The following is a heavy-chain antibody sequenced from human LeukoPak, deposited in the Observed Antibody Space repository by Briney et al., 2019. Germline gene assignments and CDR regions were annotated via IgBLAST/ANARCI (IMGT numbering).Heavy chain of an antibody. CDR3: ARAIVVVPADPLPIFDY. Sequence: ASVKVSCKASGYTFTSYYMHWVRQAPGQGLEWMGIINPSGGSTSYAQKFQGRVTMTRDTSTSTVYMELSSLRSEDTAVYYCARAIVVVPADPLPIFDYWGQGTLVTVSS. D-gene: IGHD2-2*01. CDR2: INPSGGST. CDR1: GYTFTSYY. V-gene: IGHV1-46*01. J-gene: IGHJ4*02.